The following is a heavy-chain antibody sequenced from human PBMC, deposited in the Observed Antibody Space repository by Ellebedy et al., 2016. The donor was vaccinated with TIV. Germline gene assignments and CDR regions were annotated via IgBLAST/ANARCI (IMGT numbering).Heavy chain of an antibody. J-gene: IGHJ4*02. CDR1: GFTFSSYA. V-gene: IGHV3-23*01. D-gene: IGHD4-17*01. CDR3: AKTRTTPNDYGDYDRFDY. CDR2: ISGSGGRT. Sequence: GESLKISCAASGFTFSSYAMSWVRQAPGKGLEWVSAISGSGGRTYYADSVKGRFTISRDNSKNTLYLQMNSLRAEDTAVYYCAKTRTTPNDYGDYDRFDYWGQGTLVTVSS.